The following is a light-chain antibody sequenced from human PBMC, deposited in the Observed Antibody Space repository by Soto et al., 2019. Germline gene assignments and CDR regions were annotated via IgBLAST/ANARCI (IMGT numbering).Light chain of an antibody. CDR1: QTIDTY. Sequence: DIQMTQSPSSLSASVGDRVTITCRASQTIDTYLNWYHQKPGKAPELLIYATYNLQGGVPSRFSGGGSGTDFTLTISSLQAEDFGTYYCQQSYSTPLTFGGGTKVEIK. J-gene: IGKJ4*01. CDR3: QQSYSTPLT. CDR2: ATY. V-gene: IGKV1-39*01.